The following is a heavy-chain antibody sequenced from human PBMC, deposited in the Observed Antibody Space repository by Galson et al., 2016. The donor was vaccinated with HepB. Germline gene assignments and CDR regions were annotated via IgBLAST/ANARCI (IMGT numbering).Heavy chain of an antibody. CDR1: GGSISSGTYY. D-gene: IGHD6-19*01. J-gene: IGHJ4*02. V-gene: IGHV4-39*01. CDR2: IFYSGST. CDR3: ARQGSSGYYSYFDY. Sequence: SETLSLTCTVSGGSISSGTYYWGWIRQPPRKGLEWLGNIFYSGSTYYSPSLKSRVTISVDTSKNQFFLQLRSVTAADTAVYYCARQGSSGYYSYFDYWGQGALVTVSS.